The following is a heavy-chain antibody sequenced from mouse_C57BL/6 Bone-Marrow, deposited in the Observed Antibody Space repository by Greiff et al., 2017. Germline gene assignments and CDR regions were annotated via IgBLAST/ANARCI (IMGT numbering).Heavy chain of an antibody. D-gene: IGHD2-2*01. Sequence: EVQLVESGPELVKPGASVKMSCKASGYTFTDYYMHWVKQSPGKSLEWIGYINPNNGGTSYNQKFKGKATLTVNKSSSTAYMELRSLTSVDSAVYYCANDLLWLRRYCYAMDYGGRGTSITVSA. J-gene: IGHJ4*01. CDR1: GYTFTDYY. CDR3: ANDLLWLRRYCYAMDY. V-gene: IGHV1-22*01. CDR2: INPNNGGT.